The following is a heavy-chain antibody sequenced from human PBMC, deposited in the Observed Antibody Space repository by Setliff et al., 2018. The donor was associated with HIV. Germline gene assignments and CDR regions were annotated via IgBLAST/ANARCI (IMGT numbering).Heavy chain of an antibody. V-gene: IGHV4-4*02. D-gene: IGHD2-2*01. CDR3: AKMDVVVIPAATRY. CDR1: GGSISSDNW. J-gene: IGHJ4*02. CDR2: LYHSEYT. Sequence: PSETLSLTCAVSGGSISSDNWWTWVRQDPGKGLEWIGELYHSEYTNYNPSLKSRRSMSVDNSKNTLYLQMNSLRAEDTAVYYCAKMDVVVIPAATRYWGQGTLVTVSS.